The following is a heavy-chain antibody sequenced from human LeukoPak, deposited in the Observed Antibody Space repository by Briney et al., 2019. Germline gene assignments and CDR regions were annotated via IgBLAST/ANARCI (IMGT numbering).Heavy chain of an antibody. J-gene: IGHJ6*02. CDR1: GFTFANYD. D-gene: IGHD6-6*01. V-gene: IGHV3-13*01. Sequence: GGSLRLCCAASGFTFANYDMHWVRQVTGEGLEWVSNILSSGDTQYSGSAKGRFTISRENDKNSLYLQMNTLRVEDTAVYYCARDLGGSSNGPSRMDVWGQGTTVIVSS. CDR3: ARDLGGSSNGPSRMDV. CDR2: ILSSGDT.